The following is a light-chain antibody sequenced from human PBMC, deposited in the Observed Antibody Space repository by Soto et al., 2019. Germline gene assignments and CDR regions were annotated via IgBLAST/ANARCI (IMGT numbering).Light chain of an antibody. V-gene: IGLV2-11*01. CDR3: CSYAGSYTLV. CDR1: SSDVGGYNY. CDR2: DVS. Sequence: QSALTQPRSVSGSPGQSVTISCTGTSSDVGGYNYVSWYQHHPGKAPKLLIYDVSRRPSGVPDRFSGSKSGNTASLAISGLQAEDEADYYCCSYAGSYTLVFGGGTKVTVL. J-gene: IGLJ3*02.